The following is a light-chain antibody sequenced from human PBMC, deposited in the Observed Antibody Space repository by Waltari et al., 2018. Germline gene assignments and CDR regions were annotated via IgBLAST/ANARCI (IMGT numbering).Light chain of an antibody. CDR3: QQYYSSPRT. CDR2: WAS. J-gene: IGKJ1*01. Sequence: DIVMTQSPDSLSVSLGERDPITCKSSQSVLYNSNNKNYLAGYQQKPGQPPKLLIYWASTRKSGVPARFSGGGSGTDFTLTISSLQAEDVSVYYCQQYYSSPRTFGQGTKVEIK. CDR1: QSVLYNSNNKNY. V-gene: IGKV4-1*01.